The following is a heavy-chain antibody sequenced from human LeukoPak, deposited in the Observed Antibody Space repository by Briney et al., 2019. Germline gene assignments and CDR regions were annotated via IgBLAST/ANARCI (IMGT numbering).Heavy chain of an antibody. J-gene: IGHJ5*02. V-gene: IGHV4-59*12. CDR2: IYYSGST. Sequence: SETLSLTCTVSGGSISSYYWSWIRQPPGKGLEWIGYIYYSGSTNYNPSLKSRVTISVDTSKNQFSLKLSSVTAADTAVYYCARAWGGSSWYLNWFDPWGQGTLVTVSS. D-gene: IGHD6-13*01. CDR3: ARAWGGSSWYLNWFDP. CDR1: GGSISSYY.